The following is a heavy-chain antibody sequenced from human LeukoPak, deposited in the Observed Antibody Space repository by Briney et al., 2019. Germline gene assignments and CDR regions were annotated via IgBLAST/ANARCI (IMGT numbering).Heavy chain of an antibody. D-gene: IGHD3-22*01. Sequence: SSETLSLTCGVSGYSISRGYYWAWIRQPPGKGLEWIGTIYRTGSTYYTPSLGSRVTISVDTSKNQFSLKLSSVTAADTAVYYCARGKHYYDSSGYYYHFDYWGQGTLVTVSS. V-gene: IGHV4-38-2*01. CDR1: GYSISRGYY. CDR2: IYRTGST. CDR3: ARGKHYYDSSGYYYHFDY. J-gene: IGHJ4*02.